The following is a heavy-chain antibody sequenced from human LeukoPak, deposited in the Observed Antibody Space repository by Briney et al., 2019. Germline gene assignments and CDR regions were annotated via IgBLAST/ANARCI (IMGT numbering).Heavy chain of an antibody. CDR3: ARGPRYNY. CDR1: GGSFSGYY. J-gene: IGHJ4*02. D-gene: IGHD1-1*01. CDR2: INHSGST. Sequence: SEALSLTCAVYGGSFSGYYWSWIRQPPGKGLEWIGEINHSGSTNYNPSLKSRVTISVDTSKNQFSLKLSSVTAADTAVYYCARGPRYNYWGQGTLITVSS. V-gene: IGHV4-34*01.